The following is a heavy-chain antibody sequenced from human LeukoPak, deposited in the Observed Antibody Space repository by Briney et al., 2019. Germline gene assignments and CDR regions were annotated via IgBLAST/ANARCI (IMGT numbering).Heavy chain of an antibody. CDR2: IGAYNGNK. Sequence: ASVTVSFKCSVFTFTRYGFSWMRQPPAQGLERMGWIGAYNGNKNYAHKFQGRVTMTTDTSTITAYMELRSLISDDTAVYYCARDSSTTSGQYGYFDYWGQGTLVTVSS. V-gene: IGHV1-18*01. D-gene: IGHD1-26*01. J-gene: IGHJ4*02. CDR3: ARDSSTTSGQYGYFDY. CDR1: VFTFTRYG.